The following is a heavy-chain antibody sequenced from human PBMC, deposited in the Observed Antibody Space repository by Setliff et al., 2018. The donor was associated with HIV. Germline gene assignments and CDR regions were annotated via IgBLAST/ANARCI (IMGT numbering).Heavy chain of an antibody. J-gene: IGHJ3*02. CDR2: IKQDGSLM. Sequence: LRLSCAASGFTFSTYWMTWVRQAPGKGLEWVANIKQDGSLMYYVDSVKGRFTISRDNAKNSLYLQMNSLRAEDTAVYYCARNTDVDSVYRPFHIWGQGTMVTVSS. CDR1: GFTFSTYW. CDR3: ARNTDVDSVYRPFHI. V-gene: IGHV3-7*03. D-gene: IGHD1-26*01.